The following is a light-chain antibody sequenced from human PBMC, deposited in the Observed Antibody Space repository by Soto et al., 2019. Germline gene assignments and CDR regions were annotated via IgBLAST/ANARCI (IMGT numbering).Light chain of an antibody. CDR3: QQYNNWPLT. J-gene: IGKJ4*01. V-gene: IGKV3-15*01. CDR2: FAS. CDR1: QSMYNN. Sequence: EIVMTQSPATLSVSPGERATLSCRASQSMYNNLAWYQQKPGQAPRLLIYFASTRATGIPARFSGSGSGTEFTLTISSLQSEDFAVYYCQQYNNWPLTFAGGTKVEI.